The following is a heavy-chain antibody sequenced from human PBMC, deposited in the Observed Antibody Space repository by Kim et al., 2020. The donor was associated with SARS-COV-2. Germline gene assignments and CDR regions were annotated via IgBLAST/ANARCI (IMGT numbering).Heavy chain of an antibody. J-gene: IGHJ6*01. V-gene: IGHV4-59*01. CDR3: AREGCSSTSCYYYYGMDV. Sequence: SETLSLTCTVSGGSISSYYWSWIRQPPGKGLEWIGYIYYSGSTNYNPSLKSRVTISVDTSKNQFSLKLSSVTAADTAVYYCAREGCSSTSCYYYYGMDV. D-gene: IGHD2-2*01. CDR2: IYYSGST. CDR1: GGSISSYY.